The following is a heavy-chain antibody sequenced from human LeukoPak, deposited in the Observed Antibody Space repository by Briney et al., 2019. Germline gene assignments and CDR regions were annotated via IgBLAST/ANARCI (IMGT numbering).Heavy chain of an antibody. CDR3: ARLHDGYRYGADY. Sequence: SETLSLTCTVSGGSISSSNYYWAWIRHPPGKGLEWSGSIYYSGTTYYNPSLKSRVIISVDTSKNQFSLKLSPVTAADAAVYYCARLHDGYRYGADYWGQGTLVTAS. V-gene: IGHV4-39*01. CDR2: IYYSGTT. J-gene: IGHJ4*02. CDR1: GGSISSSNYY. D-gene: IGHD5-18*01.